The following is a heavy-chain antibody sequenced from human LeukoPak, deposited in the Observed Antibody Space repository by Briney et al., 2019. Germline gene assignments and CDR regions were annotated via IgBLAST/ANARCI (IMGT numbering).Heavy chain of an antibody. CDR1: GFTFDDYA. Sequence: GGSLRLSCAASGFTFDDYAMHWVRQAPGKGLEWVSGISWNSGSIGYADSVKGRFTISRDNAKNSLYLQMNSLRAEDTAVYYCARDPDYWGQGTLVTVSS. J-gene: IGHJ4*02. CDR3: ARDPDY. CDR2: ISWNSGSI. V-gene: IGHV3-9*01.